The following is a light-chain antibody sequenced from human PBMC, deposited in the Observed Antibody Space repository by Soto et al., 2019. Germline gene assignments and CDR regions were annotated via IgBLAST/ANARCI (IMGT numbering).Light chain of an antibody. CDR3: GTWDSSLSASYV. Sequence: QSVLTQPPSVSAAPGQKVTISCSGSSSNIGNNYVSWYQQLPGTAPKLLIYDNNKRPSGIPDRFSGSKSGTSATLGITGLQTGDEADYYCGTWDSSLSASYVFGTGTK. V-gene: IGLV1-51*01. CDR1: SSNIGNNY. J-gene: IGLJ1*01. CDR2: DNN.